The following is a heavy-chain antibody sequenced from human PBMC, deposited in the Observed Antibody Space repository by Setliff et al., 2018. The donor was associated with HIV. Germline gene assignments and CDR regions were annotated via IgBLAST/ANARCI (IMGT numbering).Heavy chain of an antibody. CDR2: INHSGST. CDR3: ARGPDFWSAHPYSYYYMDV. V-gene: IGHV4-34*01. J-gene: IGHJ6*03. CDR1: GGSFSGYY. Sequence: SETLSLTCAVYGGSFSGYYWSWIRQPPGKGLEWIGEINHSGSTNYNPSLTSRVTISVDTSKSQFSLKLNSVTAADTAVYFCARGPDFWSAHPYSYYYMDVWGKGTTVTVSS. D-gene: IGHD3-3*01.